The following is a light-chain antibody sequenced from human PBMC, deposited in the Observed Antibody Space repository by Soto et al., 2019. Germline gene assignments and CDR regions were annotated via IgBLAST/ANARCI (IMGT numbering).Light chain of an antibody. Sequence: QSPLTQPASVSGSPGQSITISCTGTSIDVGSYNLVSWYQQHPGKAPKLMIYEGSKRPSGVSNRFSGSKSGNTASLTISGLQAEDEADYYCCSYAGSSTLAVFGGGTQLTVL. CDR1: SIDVGSYNL. CDR3: CSYAGSSTLAV. CDR2: EGS. V-gene: IGLV2-23*01. J-gene: IGLJ7*01.